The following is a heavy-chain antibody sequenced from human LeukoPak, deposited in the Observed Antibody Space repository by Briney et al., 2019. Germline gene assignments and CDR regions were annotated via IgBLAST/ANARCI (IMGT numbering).Heavy chain of an antibody. CDR2: IKQDGSEK. J-gene: IGHJ3*02. D-gene: IGHD3-10*01. CDR1: GYTFSSYW. Sequence: GGPLRLSCAASGYTFSSYWMTWVRQAPGKGLEWVANIKQDGSEKYYVDSVKGRFTISRDNAKNSLYLQMNSLRAEDTAVYHCARVRGLWDIWGQGTMVTVSS. CDR3: ARVRGLWDI. V-gene: IGHV3-7*01.